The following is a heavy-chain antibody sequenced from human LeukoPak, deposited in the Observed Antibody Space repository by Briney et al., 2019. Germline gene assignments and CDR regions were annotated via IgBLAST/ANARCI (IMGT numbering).Heavy chain of an antibody. Sequence: GASLRLSCAASGFTFPSLWMSWVRQAPGKGLEWVASIREDGSEKYYVDSVKGRFTISRDNAKNSLYLQMNTLRAEDTAVYYCAREFGSGNYRALDYWGQGTLVTVSS. CDR3: AREFGSGNYRALDY. CDR1: GFTFPSLW. V-gene: IGHV3-7*04. D-gene: IGHD3-10*01. CDR2: IREDGSEK. J-gene: IGHJ4*02.